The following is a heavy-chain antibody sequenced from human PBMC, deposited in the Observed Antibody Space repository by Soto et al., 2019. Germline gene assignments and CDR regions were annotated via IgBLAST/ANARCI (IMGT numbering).Heavy chain of an antibody. Sequence: QVQLVQSGAEVKKPGSSVKVSCKASGGTFSSYTISWVRQAPGQGLEWMGRIIPILGIANYAQKFQGRVTITADKSTSTAYMDLSSLRSEDTAVYYCARGGGSSSGIDYWGQGTLVTVSS. V-gene: IGHV1-69*02. CDR1: GGTFSSYT. CDR2: IIPILGIA. J-gene: IGHJ4*02. CDR3: ARGGGSSSGIDY. D-gene: IGHD6-19*01.